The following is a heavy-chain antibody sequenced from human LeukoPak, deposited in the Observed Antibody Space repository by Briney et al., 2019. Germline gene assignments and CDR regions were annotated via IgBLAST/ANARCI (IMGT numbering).Heavy chain of an antibody. V-gene: IGHV3-21*04. D-gene: IGHD2-15*01. CDR2: ISSSGSYI. Sequence: GGSLRLSCAASGFTFSSYNMNWVRQAPGKGLEWVSSISSSGSYIYYADSVKGRFTISRDNSKNTLYLQMNSLRAEDTAVYYCAKGPTRIPNYFDYWGQGTLVTVSS. J-gene: IGHJ4*02. CDR1: GFTFSSYN. CDR3: AKGPTRIPNYFDY.